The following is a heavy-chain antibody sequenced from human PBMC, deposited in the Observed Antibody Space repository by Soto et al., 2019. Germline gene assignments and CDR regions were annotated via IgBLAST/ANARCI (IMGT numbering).Heavy chain of an antibody. J-gene: IGHJ5*02. CDR2: IYPGDSET. CDR1: GYTFSTYW. V-gene: IGHV5-51*01. D-gene: IGHD3-3*01. Sequence: GESLKISCKGSGYTFSTYWIGLVRQMPGKGLEWMGIIYPGDSETRYSPSLQGRVTISADKSISTAYLQWSSLEASDTAMYYCISGYYTWFDPWGHGTLVTVSS. CDR3: ISGYYTWFDP.